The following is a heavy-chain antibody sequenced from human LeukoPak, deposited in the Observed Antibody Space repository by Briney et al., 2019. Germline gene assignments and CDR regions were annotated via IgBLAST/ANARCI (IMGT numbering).Heavy chain of an antibody. CDR1: GYTFNSYY. V-gene: IGHV1-46*02. CDR2: INPSGGST. CDR3: ARAQWLDPLFDY. J-gene: IGHJ4*02. Sequence: GASVKVSCKASGYTFNSYYMHWVRQAPGQGLEWMGIINPSGGSTSYAQKFQGRVTMTRDTSTSTVYMELSSLRSEDTAVYYCARAQWLDPLFDYWGQGTLVTVSS. D-gene: IGHD6-19*01.